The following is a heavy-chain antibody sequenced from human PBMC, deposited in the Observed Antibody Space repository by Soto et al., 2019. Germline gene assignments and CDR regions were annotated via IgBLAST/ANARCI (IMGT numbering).Heavy chain of an antibody. J-gene: IGHJ4*02. CDR3: TTGWSSTDY. CDR1: GFIFTDAW. V-gene: IGHV3-15*01. CDR2: IKSKSAGGTT. Sequence: EVQLVESGGGLVKPGGSLRLSCAASGFIFTDAWMNWVRQAPGKGLEWVGRIKSKSAGGTTEYAAPVKGRFIISRDDSKNTLYLQMNSLKIDDTAVYYCTTGWSSTDYWGQGTLVTVSS. D-gene: IGHD6-13*01.